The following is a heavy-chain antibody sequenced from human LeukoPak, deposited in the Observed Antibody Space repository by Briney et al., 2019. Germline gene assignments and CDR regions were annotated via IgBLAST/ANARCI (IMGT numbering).Heavy chain of an antibody. D-gene: IGHD5-12*01. CDR2: IYPGDSDT. V-gene: IGHV5-51*01. Sequence: GESLKISCKGSGYSFTSYWIGWVRQMLGKGLEWMGIIYPGDSDTRYSPSFQGQVTISADKSISTAYLQWSSLKASDTAMYYCATRGYSGYDWGVDYYYMDVWGEGTTVTVS. J-gene: IGHJ6*03. CDR3: ATRGYSGYDWGVDYYYMDV. CDR1: GYSFTSYW.